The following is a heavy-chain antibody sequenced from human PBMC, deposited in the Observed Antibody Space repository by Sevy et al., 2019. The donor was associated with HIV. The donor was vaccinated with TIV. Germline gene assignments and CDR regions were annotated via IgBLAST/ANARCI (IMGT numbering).Heavy chain of an antibody. CDR3: ARDLIRTLWYFDL. D-gene: IGHD3-22*01. CDR2: IGSSSNYI. V-gene: IGHV3-21*01. J-gene: IGHJ2*01. CDR1: GFTFSSYS. Sequence: GGSLRLSCAASGFTFSSYSMNWVRQAPGKGLEWISSIGSSSNYIYYADSVKGRFTISRDNAQNSLYLQMNSLRAEDTAVYYCARDLIRTLWYFDLWGRGTVVTVSS.